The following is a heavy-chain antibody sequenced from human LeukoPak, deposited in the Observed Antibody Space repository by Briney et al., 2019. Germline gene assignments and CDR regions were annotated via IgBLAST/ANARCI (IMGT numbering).Heavy chain of an antibody. Sequence: GASVKVSCKASGGTFSSYAISWVRQAPGQGLEWMGGIIPIFGTANYAQKSQGRVTITADESTSTAYMELSSLRSEDTAVYYCGTTYYYDSSGYYLEEYFQHWGQGTLVTVSS. CDR1: GGTFSSYA. CDR2: IIPIFGTA. CDR3: GTTYYYDSSGYYLEEYFQH. V-gene: IGHV1-69*13. D-gene: IGHD3-22*01. J-gene: IGHJ1*01.